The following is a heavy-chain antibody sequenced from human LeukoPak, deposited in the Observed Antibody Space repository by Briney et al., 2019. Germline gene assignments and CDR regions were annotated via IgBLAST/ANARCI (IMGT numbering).Heavy chain of an antibody. CDR3: AKDPFDY. CDR1: GFTFSSYG. V-gene: IGHV3-30*18. Sequence: PGGSLRLSCAASGFTFSSYGIHWGRQAPGKGLEWVAVISYDGSCKFYADSVKDRFTISRDSSKNTLYLQMNSLRAEDTAVYYCAKDPFDYWGQGTLVTVSS. J-gene: IGHJ4*02. CDR2: ISYDGSCK.